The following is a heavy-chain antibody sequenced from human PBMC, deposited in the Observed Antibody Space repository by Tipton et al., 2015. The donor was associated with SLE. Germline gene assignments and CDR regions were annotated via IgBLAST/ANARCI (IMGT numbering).Heavy chain of an antibody. J-gene: IGHJ3*02. D-gene: IGHD1-1*01. V-gene: IGHV4-59*08. CDR3: ARRYEILDAFDI. CDR2: IYYSGST. CDR1: GGSISSYY. Sequence: LRLSCTVSGGSISSYYWSWIRQPPGKGLEWIGYIYYSGSTNYNPSLKSRVTISVDTSKNQFSLKLSSVTAADTAVYYCARRYEILDAFDIWGQGTMVTVSS.